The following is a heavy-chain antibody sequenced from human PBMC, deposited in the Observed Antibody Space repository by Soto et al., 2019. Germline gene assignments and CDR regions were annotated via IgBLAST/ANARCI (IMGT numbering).Heavy chain of an antibody. CDR2: IWSDGRDK. V-gene: IGHV3-33*01. CDR3: ARVGGLLSRYEYGVDV. J-gene: IGHJ6*02. Sequence: QPGGSLRLSCAASGFTFSNFGMHWVRQAPGKGLEWVAVIWSDGRDKYYGDTVKGRFTISRDNSKNTLHLQMNSLRAEDTAVYYCARVGGLLSRYEYGVDVWGQGTAVTVSS. CDR1: GFTFSNFG. D-gene: IGHD1-20*01.